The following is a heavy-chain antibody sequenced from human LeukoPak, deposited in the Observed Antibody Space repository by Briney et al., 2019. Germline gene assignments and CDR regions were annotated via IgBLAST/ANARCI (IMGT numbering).Heavy chain of an antibody. CDR2: ISSSGSTI. Sequence: GGSLRLSCAASGFTFSSYEMNWVRQAPGKGLEWVSYISSSGSTIYYADSVKGRFTISRDNAKNSLYLQMNSLRAEDTAVYYCARDREDYYGMDVWGKGTTVTVPS. CDR1: GFTFSSYE. J-gene: IGHJ6*04. V-gene: IGHV3-48*03. CDR3: ARDREDYYGMDV.